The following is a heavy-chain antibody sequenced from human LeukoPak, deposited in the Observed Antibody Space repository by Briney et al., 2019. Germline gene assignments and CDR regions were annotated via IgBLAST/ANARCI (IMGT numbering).Heavy chain of an antibody. Sequence: PGGSLRLSCAASGFTFSDYYTSWVRQAPGKGLEWVSAISGSGGSTYYADSVKGRFTISRDNSKNTLYLQMNSLRAEDTAVYYCAKDLSSSSRGDAFDIWGQGTMVTVSS. J-gene: IGHJ3*02. CDR3: AKDLSSSSRGDAFDI. CDR1: GFTFSDYY. V-gene: IGHV3-23*01. CDR2: ISGSGGST. D-gene: IGHD6-13*01.